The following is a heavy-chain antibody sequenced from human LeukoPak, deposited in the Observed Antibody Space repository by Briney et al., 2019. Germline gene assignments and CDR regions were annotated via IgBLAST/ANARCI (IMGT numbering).Heavy chain of an antibody. V-gene: IGHV3-74*01. CDR2: INTDGSVT. D-gene: IGHD1-20*01. J-gene: IGHJ4*02. Sequence: QSGGSLRLSCAASGFTFNAYWMPWVRQTPEKGLVWVSRINTDGSVTNYADSVKGRFTISRDNAKDTPYLQMNSLRVEDTAVYYCARDLNCNPVDYWGQGSLVTVSS. CDR1: GFTFNAYW. CDR3: ARDLNCNPVDY.